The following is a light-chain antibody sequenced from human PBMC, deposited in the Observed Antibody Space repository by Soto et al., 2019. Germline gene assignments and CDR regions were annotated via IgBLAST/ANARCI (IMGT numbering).Light chain of an antibody. CDR2: DAY. V-gene: IGKV3-11*01. J-gene: IGKJ5*01. Sequence: EVVLTQSPVTLSLSPGERATLSCRARQSFRGLLAWYQQKLGQAPRLLIYDAYNRATGIPPRFSGSGSGTDFTLTISSLEPEDAAVYYCQQRRMWPITFGQGTRLEIK. CDR1: QSFRGL. CDR3: QQRRMWPIT.